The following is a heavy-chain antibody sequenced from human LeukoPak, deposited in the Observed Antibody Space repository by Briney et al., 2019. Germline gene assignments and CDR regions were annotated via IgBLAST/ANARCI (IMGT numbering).Heavy chain of an antibody. Sequence: GASVKVSCKASGYTFTSYGISWVRQAPGQGLEWMGWISAYNGNTNYAQKLQGRVTMTTDTSTSTAYMELRSLRSDDTAVYYCARDPRQDTAMVPPNYYYYGMDVWGQGTTVTVSS. J-gene: IGHJ6*02. D-gene: IGHD5-18*01. CDR3: ARDPRQDTAMVPPNYYYYGMDV. V-gene: IGHV1-18*01. CDR2: ISAYNGNT. CDR1: GYTFTSYG.